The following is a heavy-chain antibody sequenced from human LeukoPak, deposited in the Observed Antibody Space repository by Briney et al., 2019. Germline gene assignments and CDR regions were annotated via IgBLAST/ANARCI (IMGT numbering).Heavy chain of an antibody. Sequence: SETLSLTCAVYGGSFSGYYWSWIRQPPGKGLEWIGEINHSGSTNYNPSRKSRVTISVDTSKNQFSLKLSSVTAADTAVYYCARIGKGLFYYMDVWGKGTTVTVSS. CDR2: INHSGST. J-gene: IGHJ6*03. CDR3: ARIGKGLFYYMDV. D-gene: IGHD2-21*01. CDR1: GGSFSGYY. V-gene: IGHV4-34*01.